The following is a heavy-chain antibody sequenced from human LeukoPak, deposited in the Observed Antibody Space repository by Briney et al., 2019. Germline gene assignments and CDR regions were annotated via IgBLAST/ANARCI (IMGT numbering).Heavy chain of an antibody. V-gene: IGHV1-69*04. D-gene: IGHD2-2*02. CDR3: ARSPPLYCSSTSCYTGHTPFDY. Sequence: ASVKVSCKASGGTFSSYAISWVRQAPGQGLEWMGRIIPILGIANYAQKLQGRVTMTTDTSTSTAYMELRSLRSDDTAVYYCARSPPLYCSSTSCYTGHTPFDYWGQGTLVTVSS. CDR1: GGTFSSYA. J-gene: IGHJ4*02. CDR2: IIPILGIA.